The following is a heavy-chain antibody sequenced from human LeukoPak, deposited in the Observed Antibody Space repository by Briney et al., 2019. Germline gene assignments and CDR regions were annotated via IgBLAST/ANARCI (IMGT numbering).Heavy chain of an antibody. V-gene: IGHV4-39*07. D-gene: IGHD6-6*01. CDR3: AREKSSSSFSGYFDY. Sequence: KPSETLSLTRTVSGGSISSSSYYWGWIRQPPGKGLEWIGSIYYSGSTYYNPSLKSRVTISVDTSKNQFSLKLSSVTAADTAVYYCAREKSSSSFSGYFDYWGQGTLVTVSS. J-gene: IGHJ4*02. CDR2: IYYSGST. CDR1: GGSISSSSYY.